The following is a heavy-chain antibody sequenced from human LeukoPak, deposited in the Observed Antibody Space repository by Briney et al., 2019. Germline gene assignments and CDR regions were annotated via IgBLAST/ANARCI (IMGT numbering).Heavy chain of an antibody. CDR3: AKRKIRYGRVDAFDI. CDR2: INHSGST. J-gene: IGHJ3*02. V-gene: IGHV4-34*01. Sequence: SETLSLTCTVSGGSISSYYWSWIRQPPGKGLEWIGEINHSGSTNYNPSLKSRVTISVDTSKNQFSLKLSSVTAADTAVYYCAKRKIRYGRVDAFDIWGQGTMVTVSS. CDR1: GGSISSYY. D-gene: IGHD3-9*01.